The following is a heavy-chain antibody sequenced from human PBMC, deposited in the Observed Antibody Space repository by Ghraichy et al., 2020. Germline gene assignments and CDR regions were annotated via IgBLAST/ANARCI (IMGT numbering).Heavy chain of an antibody. CDR2: GYYSGSA. CDR3: ASGTIFGVVTN. CDR1: GGSINNDY. V-gene: IGHV4-59*01. Sequence: SETLSLTCTVSGGSINNDYCNWIRQPPRNGLDWMGNGYYSGSANYNPSLKSRISISVDTSRTKFSLKLSSVTVADTAADYCASGTIFGVVTNWGQGTLVTVSS. J-gene: IGHJ4*02. D-gene: IGHD3-3*01.